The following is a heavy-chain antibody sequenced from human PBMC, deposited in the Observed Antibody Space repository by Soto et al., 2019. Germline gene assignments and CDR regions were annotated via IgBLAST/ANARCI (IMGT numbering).Heavy chain of an antibody. CDR3: ASSYGSGYRAFDY. J-gene: IGHJ4*02. CDR1: GDTFTFYS. V-gene: IGHV1-69*02. CDR2: INPILSMS. D-gene: IGHD3-10*01. Sequence: QVQLVQSGAEVKKPGSSVRVSCKASGDTFTFYSINWVRQAPGLGLEWMGRINPILSMSNYAQRFQGRVTMPADKSTSTAYMELSSLRAEDTAMYYWASSYGSGYRAFDYWGQGALVTVSS.